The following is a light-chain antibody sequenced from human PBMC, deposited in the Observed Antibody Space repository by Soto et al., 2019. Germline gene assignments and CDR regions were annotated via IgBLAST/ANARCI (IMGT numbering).Light chain of an antibody. CDR2: GAS. Sequence: EIVMTQSPATLSVSPGERATLSCRASQSVSSNLAWYQQKPGQAPRLLLYGASTRATAIPARFSGSGSGTEFTLTISRLQSEDFAVYYCQQYGKWPLTFGGGTKVEIK. CDR1: QSVSSN. J-gene: IGKJ4*01. CDR3: QQYGKWPLT. V-gene: IGKV3-15*01.